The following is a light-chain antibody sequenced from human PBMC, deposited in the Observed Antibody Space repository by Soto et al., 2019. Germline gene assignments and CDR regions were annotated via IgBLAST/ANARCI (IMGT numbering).Light chain of an antibody. CDR1: QDIAIY. CDR3: QQTRAYTST. V-gene: IGKV1-9*01. Sequence: IQWTQSTASMCASVGYTVTLTCRASQDIAIYLAWYKQKPGEAPNLLIHTASTLHGGAPSRFSASASGTDFTLTITRLKDEDFATYSGQQTRAYTSTFCGGTKVDIK. J-gene: IGKJ4*01. CDR2: TAS.